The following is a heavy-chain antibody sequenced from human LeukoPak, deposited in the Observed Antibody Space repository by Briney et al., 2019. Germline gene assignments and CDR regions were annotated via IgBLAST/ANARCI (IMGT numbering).Heavy chain of an antibody. CDR1: GYSSTSYW. CDR2: IFPGDSDT. Sequence: GESLKISCKASGYSSTSYWIGWVRQIAGNVLEWMGIIFPGDSDTRYSPSFQGQVTISADKSISTAYLQWSSLKAWDTAMYYCARRVIQLGYFDYWGQGTLVTVSS. V-gene: IGHV5-51*01. J-gene: IGHJ4*02. CDR3: ARRVIQLGYFDY. D-gene: IGHD5-18*01.